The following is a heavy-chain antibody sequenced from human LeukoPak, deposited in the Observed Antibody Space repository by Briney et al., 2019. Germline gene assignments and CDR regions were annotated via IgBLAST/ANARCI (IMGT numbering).Heavy chain of an antibody. V-gene: IGHV1-46*01. Sequence: ASVKVSCKASGYTITNYHMHWVRQAPGQGLEWMGMIYPRDGSTSYAQKFQGRVTVTRDTSTSTVHMEQSGLRSEDTAVYYCARDQEGFDYWGQGTLVTVSS. CDR2: IYPRDGST. CDR1: GYTITNYH. CDR3: ARDQEGFDY. J-gene: IGHJ4*02.